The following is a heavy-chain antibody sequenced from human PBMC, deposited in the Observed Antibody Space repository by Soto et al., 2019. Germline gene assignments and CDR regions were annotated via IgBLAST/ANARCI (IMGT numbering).Heavy chain of an antibody. D-gene: IGHD1-26*01. J-gene: IGHJ5*02. V-gene: IGHV1-8*01. CDR3: ARKGRYSGSYYARSAWFDP. CDR1: GYTFTSYD. Sequence: RASVKVSCKASGYTFTSYDINWVRQATGQGLEWMGWMNPNSGNTGYAQKFQGRVTMTRNTSISTAYMELSSLRSEDTAVYYCARKGRYSGSYYARSAWFDPWGQGTLVTVSS. CDR2: MNPNSGNT.